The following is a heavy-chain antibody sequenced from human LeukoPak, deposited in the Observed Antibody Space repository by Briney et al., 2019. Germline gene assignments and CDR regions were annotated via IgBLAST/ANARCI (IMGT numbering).Heavy chain of an antibody. Sequence: GGSLRLSCAASGFTFSTYNMNWVRQAPGKGLEWVSSITSSSSYIYYADSVKGRFTISRDNAKNSLYLQMNSLRAEDTAVYYCARIPTTVITSTFDYWGQGTLVTVSS. V-gene: IGHV3-21*01. CDR1: GFTFSTYN. CDR3: ARIPTTVITSTFDY. D-gene: IGHD4-23*01. CDR2: ITSSSSYI. J-gene: IGHJ4*02.